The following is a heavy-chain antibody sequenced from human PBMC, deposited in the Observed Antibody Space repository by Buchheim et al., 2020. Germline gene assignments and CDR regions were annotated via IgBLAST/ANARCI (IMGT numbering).Heavy chain of an antibody. J-gene: IGHJ4*02. CDR2: VYPGDSDA. V-gene: IGHV5-51*01. D-gene: IGHD6-6*01. CDR3: ARLRAGYSSSSGDY. Sequence: EVQLVQTGTVVRKSGDSLRISCEASGYAFASFWIAWVRQKPGKGLEWMGTVYPGDSDAKYGPSFQGQVTISADKSIRIAYLEFSSLEASDTAIYYCARLRAGYSSSSGDYWGQGTL. CDR1: GYAFASFW.